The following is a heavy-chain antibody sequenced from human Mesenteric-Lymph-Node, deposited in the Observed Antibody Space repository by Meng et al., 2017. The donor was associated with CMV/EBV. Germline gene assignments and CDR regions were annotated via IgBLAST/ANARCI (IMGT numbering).Heavy chain of an antibody. D-gene: IGHD2-2*01. CDR2: IYYSGST. J-gene: IGHJ3*02. Sequence: SETLSLTCTVSGGSISSSSYYWGWIRQPPGKGLEWIGSIYYSGSTYYNPSLKSRVTISVDTSKNQFSLKLSSVTAADTAVYYCARDRACTSCWNDAFDIWGLGTMVTVSS. CDR1: GGSISSSSYY. CDR3: ARDRACTSCWNDAFDI. V-gene: IGHV4-39*07.